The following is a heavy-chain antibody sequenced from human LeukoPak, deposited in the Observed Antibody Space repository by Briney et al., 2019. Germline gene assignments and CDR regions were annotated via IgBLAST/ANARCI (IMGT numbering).Heavy chain of an antibody. Sequence: PGGSLRLSCTASGFHFSSYAMHWVRQAPGKGLEWVAVISYDGSNKYYADSVKGRFTISRDNSKNTLYLQMNSLRAEDTAVYYCARDFSSGWYGNYYFDYWGQGTLVTVSS. V-gene: IGHV3-30-3*01. D-gene: IGHD6-19*01. CDR1: GFHFSSYA. CDR3: ARDFSSGWYGNYYFDY. CDR2: ISYDGSNK. J-gene: IGHJ4*02.